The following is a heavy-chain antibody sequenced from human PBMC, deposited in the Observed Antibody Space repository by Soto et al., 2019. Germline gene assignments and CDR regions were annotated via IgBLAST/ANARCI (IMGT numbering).Heavy chain of an antibody. CDR3: AREVSTGVGANEY. CDR1: GFSFTSYF. J-gene: IGHJ4*02. V-gene: IGHV1-46*04. CDR2: IYPNGDKT. Sequence: QVQLVQSGAEVKEPGASVKISCKASGFSFTSYFMHWVRQAPGQRPEWMGMIYPNGDKTIFAQQLQRRVTMTKHTSTSTLFMELSSLRSEDTAVYFCAREVSTGVGANEYWGQGTLVTVSS. D-gene: IGHD1-26*01.